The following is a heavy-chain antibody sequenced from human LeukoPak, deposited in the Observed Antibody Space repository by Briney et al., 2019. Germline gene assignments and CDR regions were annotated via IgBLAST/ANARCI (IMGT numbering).Heavy chain of an antibody. D-gene: IGHD2-2*01. CDR1: GGSISSSSYY. CDR2: IYYSGST. CDR3: ARQEWCSSTSCSYYFDY. Sequence: SETLSLTCTVSGGSISSSSYYWGWIRQPPGKGLEWIGSIYYSGSTYYNPSLKSRVTISVDTSKNQFSLKLSSVTAADTAVYYCARQEWCSSTSCSYYFDYWGQGTLVTVSP. J-gene: IGHJ4*02. V-gene: IGHV4-39*01.